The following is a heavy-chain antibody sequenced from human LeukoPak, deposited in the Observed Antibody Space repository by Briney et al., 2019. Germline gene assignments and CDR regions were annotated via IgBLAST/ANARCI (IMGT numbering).Heavy chain of an antibody. CDR3: ARDGHRVSGYESH. Sequence: PSQTLSLTCTVSGGSISSGGYYWSWIRQHPGKGLEWIGYIYYSGSTYYNPSLKSRVTISVDTSKNQFSLKLSSVTAADTAVYYCARDGHRVSGYESHWGQGTLVTVSS. CDR2: IYYSGST. J-gene: IGHJ4*02. CDR1: GGSISSGGYY. V-gene: IGHV4-31*03. D-gene: IGHD5-12*01.